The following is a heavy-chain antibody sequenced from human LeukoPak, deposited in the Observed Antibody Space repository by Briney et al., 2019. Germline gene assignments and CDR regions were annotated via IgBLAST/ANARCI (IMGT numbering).Heavy chain of an antibody. CDR1: GYTFTSYY. Sequence: GASVKVSCKASGYTFTSYYLHWVRQAPGQGLEWMGIVNPADGSTSYAQKFQGRVTMTRDASTSTVYMELSSLRSEDTDVYYCARGGDYYDSSGFHYAATHWGQGTLVTVSS. V-gene: IGHV1-46*01. D-gene: IGHD3-22*01. CDR3: ARGGDYYDSSGFHYAATH. CDR2: VNPADGST. J-gene: IGHJ4*02.